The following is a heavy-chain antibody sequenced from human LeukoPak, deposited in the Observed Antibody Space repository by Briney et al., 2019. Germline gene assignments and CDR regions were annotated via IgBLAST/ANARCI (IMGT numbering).Heavy chain of an antibody. Sequence: GGSLRLSCSASGFTFSSYAMNWVRQAPGKGLEWVSAISGSGGSTDYADSVKGRFTISRDNSKNALYLQMNSLRAEDTAVYYCAKDYTIFGVVPAANFDYWGQGTLVAVSS. CDR2: ISGSGGST. CDR3: AKDYTIFGVVPAANFDY. CDR1: GFTFSSYA. V-gene: IGHV3-23*01. D-gene: IGHD3-3*01. J-gene: IGHJ4*02.